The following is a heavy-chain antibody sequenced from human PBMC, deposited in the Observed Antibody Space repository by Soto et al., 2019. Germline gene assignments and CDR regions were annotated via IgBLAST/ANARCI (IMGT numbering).Heavy chain of an antibody. J-gene: IGHJ4*02. CDR1: GFTFSSDW. CDR2: IDNDGSSR. D-gene: IGHD6-19*01. V-gene: IGHV3-74*01. CDR3: ATGSAWYSPDY. Sequence: EVQLVESGGGLVQPGGSLRLSCAASGFTFSSDWMHWVRQGPGKGLVWVSRIDNDGSSRDYADSVKGRVTISTDNAKNTLYMEMSSLRAEHTAVYYVATGSAWYSPDYWGQGPLVTVSS.